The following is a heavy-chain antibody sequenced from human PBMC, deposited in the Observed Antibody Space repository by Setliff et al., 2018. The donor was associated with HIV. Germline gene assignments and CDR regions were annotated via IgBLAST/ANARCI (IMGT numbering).Heavy chain of an antibody. Sequence: SETLSLTCTVSGASISSHYWSWIRQPPGKGLEWIGYIYFSGTTDYNPSLKSRVTISVDTSKNQFSLNLNSVTAADTAVYYCARAISAAGIAPFDFWGQGTLVTVSS. J-gene: IGHJ4*02. D-gene: IGHD6-13*01. CDR3: ARAISAAGIAPFDF. V-gene: IGHV4-59*11. CDR2: IYFSGTT. CDR1: GASISSHY.